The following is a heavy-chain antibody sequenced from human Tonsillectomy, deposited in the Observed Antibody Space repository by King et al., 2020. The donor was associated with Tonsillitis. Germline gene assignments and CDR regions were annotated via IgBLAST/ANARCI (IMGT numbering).Heavy chain of an antibody. Sequence: QLVQAGAEVKKPGASVKVSCEASGYTFTDYYMHWVRQAPGQGLEWMGWSNPNSGDTNYAQKFQGRINMTRDTSIHTAYMEVSRLRSDCTAVYYCARAAGCFDPWGQGTLVTVSS. CDR2: SNPNSGDT. J-gene: IGHJ5*02. CDR3: ARAAGCFDP. CDR1: GYTFTDYY. V-gene: IGHV1-2*02.